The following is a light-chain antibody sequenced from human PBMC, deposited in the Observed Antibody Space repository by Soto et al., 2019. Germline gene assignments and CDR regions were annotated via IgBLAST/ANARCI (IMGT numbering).Light chain of an antibody. J-gene: IGKJ5*01. CDR2: DAS. V-gene: IGKV3-11*01. CDR1: RSVSSY. CDR3: QHRSIWPVS. Sequence: EIVLTQSPGTLSLSPGERATLSCRASRSVSSYLAWYQQKPGQAPRLLIFDASNRATGIPARFSGSGSATDFHSTLRRLEAEDFAVYYCQHRSIWPVSFGQGARLEI.